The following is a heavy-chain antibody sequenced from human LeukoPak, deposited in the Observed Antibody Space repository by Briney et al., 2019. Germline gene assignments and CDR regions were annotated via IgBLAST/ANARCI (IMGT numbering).Heavy chain of an antibody. D-gene: IGHD5-12*01. V-gene: IGHV1-69*04. CDR3: ARSSIVEMATTDY. J-gene: IGHJ4*02. CDR2: IIPILGIA. Sequence: SVKVSCKASGGTFSSYAISWVRQAPGQGLERMGRIIPILGIANYAQKFQGRVTITADKSTSTAYMELSSLRSEDTAVYYCARSSIVEMATTDYWGQGTLVTVSS. CDR1: GGTFSSYA.